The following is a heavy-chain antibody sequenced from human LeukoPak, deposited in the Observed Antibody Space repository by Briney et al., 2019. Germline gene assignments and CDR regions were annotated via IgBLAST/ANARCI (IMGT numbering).Heavy chain of an antibody. CDR2: ISSSSSTI. V-gene: IGHV3-48*04. D-gene: IGHD1-26*01. J-gene: IGHJ4*02. Sequence: GGSLRLSCAASGFTFSSYSMNWVRQAPGKGLEWVSFISSSSSTIYYADSVKGLFTISRDNAKNSLYLQMNSLRAEDTAVYYCARDRGGSYSAIDYWGQGTLVTVSS. CDR1: GFTFSSYS. CDR3: ARDRGGSYSAIDY.